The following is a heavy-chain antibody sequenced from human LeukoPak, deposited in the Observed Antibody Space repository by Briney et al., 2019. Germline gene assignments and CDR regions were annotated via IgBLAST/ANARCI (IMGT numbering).Heavy chain of an antibody. J-gene: IGHJ4*01. D-gene: IGHD3-16*01. CDR2: INPNSGAT. Sequence: ASVKVSCKASGYTLTDYYLHWVRQAPGHGLKWMGWINPNSGATHYARSFQARVTMTRDTSIGSGYMELTGLESADTAVYYCARGRRILGGPENAGDFFDFWGQGSLVTVSS. CDR1: GYTLTDYY. CDR3: ARGRRILGGPENAGDFFDF. V-gene: IGHV1-2*02.